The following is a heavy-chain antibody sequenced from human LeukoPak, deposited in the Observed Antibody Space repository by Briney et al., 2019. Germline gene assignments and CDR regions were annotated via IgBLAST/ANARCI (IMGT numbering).Heavy chain of an antibody. J-gene: IGHJ4*02. CDR2: IRYDGSNK. Sequence: GGSLRLSCAASGFTFSNAWMSWVRQAPGKGLEWVAFIRYDGSNKYYADSVKGRFTISRDNSKNTLYLRMNSLRAEDTAVYYCAKDYYDTSGPYPTDYWGQGTLVTVSS. CDR1: GFTFSNAW. V-gene: IGHV3-30*02. D-gene: IGHD3-22*01. CDR3: AKDYYDTSGPYPTDY.